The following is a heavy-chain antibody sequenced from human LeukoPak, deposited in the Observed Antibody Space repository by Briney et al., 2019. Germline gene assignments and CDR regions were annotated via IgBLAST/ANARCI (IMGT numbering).Heavy chain of an antibody. V-gene: IGHV3-21*01. CDR2: ISSSSTYI. CDR1: GFTFSSYS. CDR3: AREGSGTYFDY. D-gene: IGHD1-26*01. Sequence: GGSLRLSCAASGFTFSSYSMNWVRQAPGKGLEWVSSISSSSTYIYYADSVKGRFTISRDNAKNSLYLQMNSLRAEDTAVYYCAREGSGTYFDYWGQGTLVTVSS. J-gene: IGHJ4*02.